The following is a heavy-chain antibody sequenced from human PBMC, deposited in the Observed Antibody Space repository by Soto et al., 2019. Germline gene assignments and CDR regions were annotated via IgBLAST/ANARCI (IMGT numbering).Heavy chain of an antibody. CDR1: GGSISSGGYY. J-gene: IGHJ6*02. V-gene: IGHV4-31*03. Sequence: KASETLSLTCTVSGGSISSGGYYWSWIRQHPGKGLEWIGYIYYSGSTYYNPSLKSRVTISVDTSKNQFSLKLSSVTAADTAVYYCARDLLIVGVDRTHYYYYGMDVWGQGTTVTVSS. CDR2: IYYSGST. CDR3: ARDLLIVGVDRTHYYYYGMDV. D-gene: IGHD1-26*01.